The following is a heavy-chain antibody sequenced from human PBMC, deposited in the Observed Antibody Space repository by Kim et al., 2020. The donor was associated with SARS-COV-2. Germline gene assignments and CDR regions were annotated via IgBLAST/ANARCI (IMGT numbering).Heavy chain of an antibody. Sequence: GGSLRLSCTTSGFTFTGHAMSWVRQAPGKGLEWVSSIDGSDGTTYYVDSVKGRFFISRDDSKNTLYLQMSALRADDTAAYYCLKGGWGWILGYWVQGTLV. V-gene: IGHV3-23*01. CDR1: GFTFTGHA. CDR2: IDGSDGTT. D-gene: IGHD2-2*03. J-gene: IGHJ4*02. CDR3: LKGGWGWILGY.